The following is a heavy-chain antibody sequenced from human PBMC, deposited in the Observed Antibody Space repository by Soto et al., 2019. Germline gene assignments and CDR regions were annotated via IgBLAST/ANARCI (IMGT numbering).Heavy chain of an antibody. J-gene: IGHJ5*02. CDR3: ASGESGAYYYSWFDP. Sequence: QVQLVQSGAEVKKPGSSVKVSCKASGGTFSSYAISWVRQAPGQGLEWMGGVIPIFGTSNYAQKFQGRVTITADESTSTAYMELSSLRSEDTALYYCASGESGAYYYSWFDPWGQGTLVTVSS. CDR2: VIPIFGTS. V-gene: IGHV1-69*12. D-gene: IGHD3-22*01. CDR1: GGTFSSYA.